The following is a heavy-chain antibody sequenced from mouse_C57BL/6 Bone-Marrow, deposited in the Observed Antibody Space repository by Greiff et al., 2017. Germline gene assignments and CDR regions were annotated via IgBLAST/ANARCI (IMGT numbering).Heavy chain of an antibody. CDR1: GYTFTDYY. J-gene: IGHJ4*01. CDR2: IYPGSGNT. D-gene: IGHD1-1*01. CDR3: ARGGYYYGSSFQYYAMDY. Sequence: QVQLQQSGAELVRPGASVKLSCKASGYTFTDYYINWVKQRPGPGLEWIARIYPGSGNTYYNEKFKGKATLTAETSSSTAYMQLSSLTSEDSAVYFCARGGYYYGSSFQYYAMDYWGQGTSGTVSS. V-gene: IGHV1-76*01.